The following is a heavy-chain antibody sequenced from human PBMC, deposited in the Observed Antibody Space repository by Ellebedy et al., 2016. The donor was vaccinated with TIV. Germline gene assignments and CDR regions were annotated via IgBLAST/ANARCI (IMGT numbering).Heavy chain of an antibody. CDR2: ASVSGDST. CDR1: GFSFSTHA. Sequence: GESLKISXAASGFSFSTHAMSWVRQAPGMGLEWVSAASVSGDSTYYADSVKGRFTISRGNSKNTLYLQMNSLRDEDTAMYYCTMRGVIRGEDVWGQGTTVTVSS. D-gene: IGHD2/OR15-2a*01. J-gene: IGHJ6*02. V-gene: IGHV3-23*01. CDR3: TMRGVIRGEDV.